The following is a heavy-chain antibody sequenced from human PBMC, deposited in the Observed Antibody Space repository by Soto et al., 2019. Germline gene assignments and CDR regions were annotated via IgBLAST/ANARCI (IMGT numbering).Heavy chain of an antibody. V-gene: IGHV4-30-2*01. D-gene: IGHD3-10*01. CDR3: ARVGGFGATTIDY. CDR2: IYHSGST. J-gene: IGHJ4*02. CDR1: CGSISSGGYS. Sequence: SETLSLTCAVSCGSISSGGYSWSWIRQPPGKGLEWIGYIYHSGSTYYNPSLKSRVTISVDRSKNQFSLKLSSVTAADTAVYYCARVGGFGATTIDYWGQGTLVTVS.